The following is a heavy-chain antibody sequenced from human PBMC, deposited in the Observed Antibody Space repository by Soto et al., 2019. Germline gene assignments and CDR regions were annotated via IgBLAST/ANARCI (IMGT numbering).Heavy chain of an antibody. CDR3: ASTGRVAVAAESDS. CDR1: GFTFSNFW. J-gene: IGHJ4*02. V-gene: IGHV3-7*01. CDR2: IKQDGSQN. Sequence: EVQLVEAGGGLVQPGGSLRLSCEASGFTFSNFWMTWVRQAPGKGLEWVANIKQDGSQNYHVDSVKGRFTISRGNAKKSLHLQLNDLRAEDTAVYYCASTGRVAVAAESDSWGQGTLVNVSS. D-gene: IGHD6-19*01.